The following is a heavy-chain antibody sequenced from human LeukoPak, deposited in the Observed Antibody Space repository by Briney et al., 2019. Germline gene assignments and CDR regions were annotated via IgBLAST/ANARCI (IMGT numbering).Heavy chain of an antibody. CDR2: TYYRSKWYN. Sequence: SQTLSLTGTVSGDNSSSNRAAGDWIRQSPSRGLEWLVRTYYRSKWYNDYAVSVKSRITINPDTSKNQFSLQLNSVTPEDTAVYYCARDQVGAPGDAFDIWGQGTMVTVSS. CDR3: ARDQVGAPGDAFDI. CDR1: GDNSSSNRAA. D-gene: IGHD1-26*01. J-gene: IGHJ3*02. V-gene: IGHV6-1*01.